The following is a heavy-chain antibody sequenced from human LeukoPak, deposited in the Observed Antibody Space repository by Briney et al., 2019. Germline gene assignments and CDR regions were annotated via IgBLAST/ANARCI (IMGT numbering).Heavy chain of an antibody. CDR2: IYTSGST. J-gene: IGHJ4*02. D-gene: IGHD2-2*01. CDR3: ARHCTTTNCYDF. CDR1: GGSISSYY. Sequence: SETLSLTCTVSGGSISSYYWSWIRQPAGKGLEWIGRIYTSGSTNYNPSLKSRVTISVDTSKNQFSLKVISVTAADMAVYYCARHCTTTNCYDFWGQGTLVTVSS. V-gene: IGHV4-4*07.